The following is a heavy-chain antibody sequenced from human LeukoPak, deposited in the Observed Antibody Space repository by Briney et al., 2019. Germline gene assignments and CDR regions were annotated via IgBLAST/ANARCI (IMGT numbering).Heavy chain of an antibody. CDR3: AKGDQIWFGEFLYYYYMDV. J-gene: IGHJ6*03. Sequence: PGGSLRLSCAASGFFFSNYAMNWVRQAPGKGLEWVSIIFGAGKNTTYYADSVKGRFTVSRDNSKNTLYLQMNSLRAEDTAVYYCAKGDQIWFGEFLYYYYMDVWGKGTTVTVSS. D-gene: IGHD3-10*01. CDR2: IFGAGKNTT. CDR1: GFFFSNYA. V-gene: IGHV3-23*03.